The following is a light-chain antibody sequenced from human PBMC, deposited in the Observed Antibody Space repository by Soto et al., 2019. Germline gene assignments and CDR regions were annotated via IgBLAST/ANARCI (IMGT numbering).Light chain of an antibody. CDR1: QSVSSY. CDR3: QQRSNWPPD. V-gene: IGKV3-11*01. CDR2: DAS. Sequence: EIVLTQSPATLSLSPGERATLSCRASQSVSSYLAWYQQQPGQAPRLLIYDASNRATGIPARCSGSGSGTDFTLTISSLEPEDFAVYYCQQRSNWPPDFGQGTRLEIK. J-gene: IGKJ5*01.